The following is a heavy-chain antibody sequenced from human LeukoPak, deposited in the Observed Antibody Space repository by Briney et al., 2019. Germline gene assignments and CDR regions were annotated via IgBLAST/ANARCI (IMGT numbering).Heavy chain of an antibody. CDR3: ARDPDCSSTSCYEDYHYGMDV. J-gene: IGHJ6*04. CDR1: GYTFTSYY. V-gene: IGHV1-46*01. D-gene: IGHD2-2*01. Sequence: ASVKVSCKASGYTFTSYYMHWVRQAPGQGLEWMGLINPSGGSTSYAQKFQGRVTMTRDTSTSTVYMELSSLRSEDTAVYYCARDPDCSSTSCYEDYHYGMDVWGKGTTVTVSS. CDR2: INPSGGST.